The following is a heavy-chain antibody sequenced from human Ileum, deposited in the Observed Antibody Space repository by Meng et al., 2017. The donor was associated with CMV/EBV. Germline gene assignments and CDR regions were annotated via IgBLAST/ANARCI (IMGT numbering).Heavy chain of an antibody. V-gene: IGHV3-21*04. J-gene: IGHJ4*02. CDR2: ISSAGSHK. CDR3: ASRSCTNGVCPFAY. CDR1: GFTFSSYS. Sequence: GESLKISCAGSGFTFSSYSMSWVRQAPGKGLEWVSSISSAGSHKYYADSVKGRFTISRDNAKNSLYLQMNSLGAEDMAIYYCASRSCTNGVCPFAYWGQGTLVTVSS. D-gene: IGHD2-8*01.